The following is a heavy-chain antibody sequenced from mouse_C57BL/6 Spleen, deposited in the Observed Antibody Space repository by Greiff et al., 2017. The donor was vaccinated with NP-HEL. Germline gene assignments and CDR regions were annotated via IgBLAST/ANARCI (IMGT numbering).Heavy chain of an antibody. V-gene: IGHV1-53*01. CDR1: GYTFTSYW. CDR2: INPSNGGT. D-gene: IGHD2-3*01. J-gene: IGHJ3*01. CDR3: ARQAIYDGYFAWFAY. Sequence: QVQLQQSGTELVKPGASVKLSCKASGYTFTSYWMHWVKQRPGQGLEWIGNINPSNGGTNYNEKFKSKATLTVDKSSSTAYMQLSSLTSEDSAVYYCARQAIYDGYFAWFAYWGQGTLVTVSA.